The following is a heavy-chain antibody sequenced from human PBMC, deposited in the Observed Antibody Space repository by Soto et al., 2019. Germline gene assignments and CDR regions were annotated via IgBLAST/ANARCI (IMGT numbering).Heavy chain of an antibody. CDR1: GGIFSSYA. D-gene: IGHD1-26*01. Sequence: ASVKVSCKASGGIFSSYAISWLRQAPGQGLEWMGAVIPILGQAYYAQNLQDRVTITADESTRTTYMELNSLRSEDTAVYFCARVGGVGAPPGADYWGQGTLVTVSS. CDR2: VIPILGQA. CDR3: ARVGGVGAPPGADY. V-gene: IGHV1-69*13. J-gene: IGHJ4*02.